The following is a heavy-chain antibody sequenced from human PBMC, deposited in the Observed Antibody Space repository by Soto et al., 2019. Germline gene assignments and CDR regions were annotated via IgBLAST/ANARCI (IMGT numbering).Heavy chain of an antibody. CDR1: GVSITSGGHY. CDR2: IYYSGST. CDR3: AGHYSRSWVYNY. J-gene: IGHJ4*02. V-gene: IGHV4-31*03. Sequence: SETLSLTCTVSGVSITSGGHYWSWIRQRPGKGLEWIGIIYYSGSTSYHPSLKSRATISLDTSKNQYSLKLSSVTAADTAVYYCAGHYSRSWVYNYWGQGTLVTVSS. D-gene: IGHD6-6*01.